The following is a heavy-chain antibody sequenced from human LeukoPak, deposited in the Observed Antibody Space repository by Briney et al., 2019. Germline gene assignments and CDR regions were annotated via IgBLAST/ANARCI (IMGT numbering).Heavy chain of an antibody. J-gene: IGHJ4*02. D-gene: IGHD6-13*01. CDR1: GYPFTNYW. CDR2: IYPGDSDT. Sequence: GESLKISCKGSGYPFTNYWIGWVRQMPGKGLEWMGIIYPGDSDTRYSPSFQGQVTISADKSISTAYLQWSSLKASDTAMYYCASGPTVKHSSSWYDDYWGQGTLVTVSS. V-gene: IGHV5-51*01. CDR3: ASGPTVKHSSSWYDDY.